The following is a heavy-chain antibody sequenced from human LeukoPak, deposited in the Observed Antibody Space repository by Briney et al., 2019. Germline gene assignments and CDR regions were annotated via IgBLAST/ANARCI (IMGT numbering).Heavy chain of an antibody. CDR3: ARHDYDFWSGYYPDLFDY. J-gene: IGHJ4*02. D-gene: IGHD3-3*01. CDR2: IYYSGST. CDR1: GGSISSSSYY. V-gene: IGHV4-39*01. Sequence: PSETLSLTCTVSGGSISSSSYYWGWIRQPPGKGLEWIGSIYYSGSTYYNPSLKSRVTISVDTSKNQFSLKLSSVTAAETAVYYCARHDYDFWSGYYPDLFDYWGQGTLVTVSS.